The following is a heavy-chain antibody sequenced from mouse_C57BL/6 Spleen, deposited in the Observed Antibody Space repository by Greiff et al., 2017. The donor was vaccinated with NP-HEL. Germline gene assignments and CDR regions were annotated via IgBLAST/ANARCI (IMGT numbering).Heavy chain of an antibody. V-gene: IGHV1-52*01. D-gene: IGHD1-1*01. CDR2: IDPSDSET. J-gene: IGHJ3*01. Sequence: QVQLQQPGAELVRPGSSVKLSCKASGYTFTSYWMHWVKQRPIQGLEWIGNIDPSDSETHYNQKFKDKATLTVDKSSSTAYMQLSSLTSEDSAVYYWARSALYYYGRSPWFAYWGQGTLVTVSA. CDR1: GYTFTSYW. CDR3: ARSALYYYGRSPWFAY.